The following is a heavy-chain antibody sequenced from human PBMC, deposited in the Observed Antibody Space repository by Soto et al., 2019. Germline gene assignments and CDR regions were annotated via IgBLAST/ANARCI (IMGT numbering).Heavy chain of an antibody. CDR3: GREFIYDFWSGYPAGDYYYYMDV. CDR2: IWYDGSNK. Sequence: GGSLRLSYAASGFTFSGYGMHWVRQAPGKGLEWVAVIWYDGSNKYYADSVKGRFTISRDNSKNTLYLQMNSLRAEDTAVYYCGREFIYDFWSGYPAGDYYYYMDVWGKGTTVTVSS. J-gene: IGHJ6*03. CDR1: GFTFSGYG. V-gene: IGHV3-33*01. D-gene: IGHD3-3*01.